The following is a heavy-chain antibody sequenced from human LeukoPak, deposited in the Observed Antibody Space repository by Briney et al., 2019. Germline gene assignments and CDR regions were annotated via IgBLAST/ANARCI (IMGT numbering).Heavy chain of an antibody. J-gene: IGHJ5*02. Sequence: ASVKVSCKAAGYTFTNYGIGWVREAPGQGLEWMGWISAYNGHTNYAQKFQGRVTMTTDTSTSTAYMELRSLRPDDTAIYDCAGALYSIYYAYRNWFDPWGQGPLATVSS. CDR2: ISAYNGHT. D-gene: IGHD5/OR15-5a*01. CDR3: AGALYSIYYAYRNWFDP. CDR1: GYTFTNYG. V-gene: IGHV1-18*01.